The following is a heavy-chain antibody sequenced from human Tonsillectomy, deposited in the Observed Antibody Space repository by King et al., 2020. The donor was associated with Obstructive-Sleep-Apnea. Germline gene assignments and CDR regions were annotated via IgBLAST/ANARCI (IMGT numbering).Heavy chain of an antibody. V-gene: IGHV3-30*04. CDR1: GFTFHTYA. Sequence: VQLVESGGGVVQPGRSLGLSCAASGFTFHTYAIHWVRQAPGKGLEWVAVISYDGSNKYYVDFGKGRFTISREHSENTVYLQMDSLRAEDTAVYYCARDFWKYQLLWDAIDVWGQGTMVTVSS. CDR3: ARDFWKYQLLWDAIDV. J-gene: IGHJ3*01. D-gene: IGHD2-2*01. CDR2: ISYDGSNK.